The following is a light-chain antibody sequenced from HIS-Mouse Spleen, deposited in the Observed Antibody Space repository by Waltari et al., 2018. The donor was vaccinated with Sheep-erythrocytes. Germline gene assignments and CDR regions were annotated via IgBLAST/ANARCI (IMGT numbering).Light chain of an antibody. CDR1: KLGDKY. J-gene: IGLJ1*01. Sequence: SYELTQPPSVSVSPGQTASITCSGDKLGDKYACWYQQKPGQSPVLVIYQDSKRPSGIPERFSCSNSGNTATLTISGTQAMDEADYYCQAWDSSIYVFGTGTKVTVL. V-gene: IGLV3-1*01. CDR3: QAWDSSIYV. CDR2: QDS.